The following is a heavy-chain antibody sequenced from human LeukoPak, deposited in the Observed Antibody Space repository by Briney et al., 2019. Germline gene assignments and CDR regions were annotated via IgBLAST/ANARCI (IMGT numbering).Heavy chain of an antibody. D-gene: IGHD2-2*01. Sequence: SVKVSCKASGGTFSSYAISWVRQAPGQGLEWMGGIIPIFGTANYAQKFQGRVTITADESTSTAYMELSSLRSEDTAVYYCARVQTLGYCSSTSCSPVDYWGQGTLVTVSS. CDR2: IIPIFGTA. CDR3: ARVQTLGYCSSTSCSPVDY. V-gene: IGHV1-69*13. J-gene: IGHJ4*02. CDR1: GGTFSSYA.